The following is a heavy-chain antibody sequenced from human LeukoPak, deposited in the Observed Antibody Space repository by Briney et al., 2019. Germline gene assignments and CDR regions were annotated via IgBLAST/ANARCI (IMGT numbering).Heavy chain of an antibody. CDR1: GGSISSGGYY. CDR3: AREGSMTTVTTRVGEFDY. V-gene: IGHV4-31*03. CDR2: IYYSGST. D-gene: IGHD4-17*01. Sequence: PSETLSLTCTVSGGSISSGGYYWSWIRQHPGKGLEWIGYIYYSGSTYYNPSLKSRVTTSVDTSKNQFSLKLSSVTAADTAVYYCAREGSMTTVTTRVGEFDYWGQGTLVTVSS. J-gene: IGHJ4*02.